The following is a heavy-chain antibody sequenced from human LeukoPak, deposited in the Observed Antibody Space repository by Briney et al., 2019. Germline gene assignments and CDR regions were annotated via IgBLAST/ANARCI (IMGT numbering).Heavy chain of an antibody. CDR2: ISASGTT. Sequence: SETLSLTCTVSGDSISTYYWSWIRQPPGKGLEWIGYISASGTTNYNPSLMSRVTISVDTSKNQFSLKLSSVTAADTAVYYCARGLRYYYYYMDVWGKGTTVTVSS. J-gene: IGHJ6*03. CDR1: GDSISTYY. CDR3: ARGLRYYYYYMDV. V-gene: IGHV4-4*09.